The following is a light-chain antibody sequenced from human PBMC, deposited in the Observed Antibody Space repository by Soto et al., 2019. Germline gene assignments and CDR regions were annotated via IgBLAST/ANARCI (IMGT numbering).Light chain of an antibody. V-gene: IGKV1-5*03. J-gene: IGKJ2*01. Sequence: DIQMTQSPSTLSASVGDRVNITCRASQSISRCLAWYQQKPGKAPKLLIYKASSLESGVPSRFSGSGSGTEFTLTISSLQPDDFATYYCQQYNSYPYTFGQGTKLEIK. CDR2: KAS. CDR3: QQYNSYPYT. CDR1: QSISRC.